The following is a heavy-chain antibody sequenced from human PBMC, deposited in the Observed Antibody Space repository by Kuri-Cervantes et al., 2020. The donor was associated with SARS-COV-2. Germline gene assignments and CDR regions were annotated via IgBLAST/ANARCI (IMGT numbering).Heavy chain of an antibody. V-gene: IGHV2-70*11. J-gene: IGHJ4*02. CDR1: GFSLTTSGMC. CDR3: ARMEFGGARSIDY. CDR2: TDWDDDK. D-gene: IGHD3-16*01. Sequence: SGPTLVKPTQTLTLTCTFSGFSLTTSGMCVAWIRQPPGKALEWLARTDWDDDKYYSTSLKTRLTISKDTSKNQVVLTMTNMDPVDTATYYCARMEFGGARSIDYWGQGTLVTVSS.